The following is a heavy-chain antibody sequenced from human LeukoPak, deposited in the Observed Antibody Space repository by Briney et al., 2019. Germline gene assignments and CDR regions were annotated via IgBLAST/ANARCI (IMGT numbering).Heavy chain of an antibody. V-gene: IGHV3-7*03. Sequence: PGGSLRLSCAASGFTFSSYWMSWVRQAPGKGLEWVANIKQDGSEKYYVDSVKGRFTISRDNAKNSLYLQMNSLRAEDTAVYYCAKDRVRFSSRVDAFDIWGRGTMVTVSS. CDR3: AKDRVRFSSRVDAFDI. CDR2: IKQDGSEK. J-gene: IGHJ3*02. D-gene: IGHD6-13*01. CDR1: GFTFSSYW.